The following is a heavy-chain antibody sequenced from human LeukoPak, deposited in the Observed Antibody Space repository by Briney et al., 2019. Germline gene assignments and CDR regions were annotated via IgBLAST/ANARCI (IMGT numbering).Heavy chain of an antibody. CDR2: IKQGGSEK. J-gene: IGHJ6*03. Sequence: GGSLRLSCAASGFTFSNYYMTWVRQAPGEGLEWVANIKQGGSEKYYVDSVRGRFTISRDNAKNSLYLQMNSLRAEDTAVYYCARYLWDIVVVPSDYMDVWGKGTTVTVSS. CDR3: ARYLWDIVVVPSDYMDV. D-gene: IGHD2-2*01. CDR1: GFTFSNYY. V-gene: IGHV3-7*01.